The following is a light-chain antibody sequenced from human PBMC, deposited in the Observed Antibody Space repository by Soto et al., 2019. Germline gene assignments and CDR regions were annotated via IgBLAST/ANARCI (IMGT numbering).Light chain of an antibody. CDR1: QSVGSNY. CDR2: GAS. Sequence: EVVLTQSPGTLSLSPGEGATLPCRASQSVGSNYLAWFQQKLGRAPRLLIYGASSRATGIPDRFSGSGSGTDFTLTMTRLEPEDSEVYYCQQYGNSHYNFGKGTKVDI. V-gene: IGKV3-20*01. CDR3: QQYGNSHYN. J-gene: IGKJ2*01.